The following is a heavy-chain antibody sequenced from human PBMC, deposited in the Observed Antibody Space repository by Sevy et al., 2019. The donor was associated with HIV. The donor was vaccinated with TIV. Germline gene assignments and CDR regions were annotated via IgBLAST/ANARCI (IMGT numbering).Heavy chain of an antibody. V-gene: IGHV3-66*01. J-gene: IGHJ4*02. CDR3: AGWSSAWTLFDY. CDR2: IYSDGKT. D-gene: IGHD6-19*01. CDR1: GFTVSRNY. Sequence: GGSLRLSCAASGFTVSRNYMSWVRQAPGKGLEWVSVIYSDGKTFYAHSVQDRFTISRDNSKNTLYLQMNSLRAEDTAVYYCAGWSSAWTLFDYWGQGTLVTVSS.